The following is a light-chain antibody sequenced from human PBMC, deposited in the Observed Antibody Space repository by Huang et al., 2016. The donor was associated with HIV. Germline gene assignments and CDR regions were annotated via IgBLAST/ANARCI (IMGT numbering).Light chain of an antibody. J-gene: IGKJ1*01. V-gene: IGKV1-8*01. Sequence: AIRITQSPSSLSASTGDKVSITCRASQDINTYLAWYQQKTGKPPSLLTYATSTLQSGVPSRLSGSVSGTDFTLTITHLQSEEFATYYCQQYYSFPLTFGQGSRVEV. CDR3: QQYYSFPLT. CDR1: QDINTY. CDR2: ATS.